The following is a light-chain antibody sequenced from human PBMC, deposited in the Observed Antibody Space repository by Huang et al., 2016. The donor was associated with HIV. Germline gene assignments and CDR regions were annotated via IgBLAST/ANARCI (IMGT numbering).Light chain of an antibody. CDR2: GAS. CDR3: QQYGSPPHT. J-gene: IGKJ2*01. CDR1: QSVNRNY. V-gene: IGKV3-20*01. Sequence: EIVLTQSPGTLSLSPGERATLSCRASQSVNRNYLAWYQHKPGQAPRLLISGASSRAPGISDRFSGSGSGTDFTLTINRLEPEDFAVYYCQQYGSPPHTFGQGTKLEIK.